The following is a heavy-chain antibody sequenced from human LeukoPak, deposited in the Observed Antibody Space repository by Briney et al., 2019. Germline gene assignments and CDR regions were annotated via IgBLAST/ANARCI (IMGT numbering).Heavy chain of an antibody. CDR1: GGTFSSYA. Sequence: GASVNVSCKASGGTFSSYAISWVRQAPGQGLEWMGRIIPILGIANYAQKFQGRVTITADKSTSTAYMELSSLRSEDTAVYYCARDQFPYYYDSSGAPSFDYWGQGTLVTVSS. V-gene: IGHV1-69*04. CDR3: ARDQFPYYYDSSGAPSFDY. D-gene: IGHD3-22*01. J-gene: IGHJ4*02. CDR2: IIPILGIA.